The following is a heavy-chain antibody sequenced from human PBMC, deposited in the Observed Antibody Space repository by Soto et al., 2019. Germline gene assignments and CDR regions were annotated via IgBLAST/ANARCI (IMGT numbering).Heavy chain of an antibody. CDR1: GGSFTSYI. CDR2: VIPIQGTA. V-gene: IGHV1-69*08. D-gene: IGHD2-21*01. J-gene: IGHJ6*03. Sequence: QVQLVQSGAEVKKPGSSVKVSCEASGGSFTSYIFTWVRQAPGQGLEWMGRVIPIQGTANYALKFQDRVTITADKSTNTVYMELRRLRPEDTALYYCANSLVFVDYAYMDVWGKGTTVTVSS. CDR3: ANSLVFVDYAYMDV.